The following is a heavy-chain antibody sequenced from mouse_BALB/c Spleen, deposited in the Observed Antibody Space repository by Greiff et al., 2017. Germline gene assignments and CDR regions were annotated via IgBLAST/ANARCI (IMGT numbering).Heavy chain of an antibody. V-gene: IGHV2-9*02. D-gene: IGHD1-2*01. CDR1: GFSLTSYG. CDR3: ARPPATATEDWYFDV. Sequence: QVQLKESGPGLVAPSQSLSITCTVSGFSLTSYGVHWVRQPPGKGLEWLGVIWAGGSTNYNSALMSRLSISKDNSKSQVFLKMNSLQTDDTAMYYCARPPATATEDWYFDVWGAGTTVTVSS. CDR2: IWAGGST. J-gene: IGHJ1*01.